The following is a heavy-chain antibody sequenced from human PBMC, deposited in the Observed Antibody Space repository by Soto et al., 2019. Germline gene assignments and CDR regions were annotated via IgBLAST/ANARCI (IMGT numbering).Heavy chain of an antibody. CDR1: GGFISGSSYY. V-gene: IGHV4-39*01. CDR3: ARCLSFHASGSSFVDYYYYYMDV. Sequence: QLQLQESGPGLVKPSETLSLTCAVSGGFISGSSYYWGWIRQPPGKGLEWIGSMYSSGTTYYNPSLKSRVTISVDTSTNQFSLKLSSVTAADTAVYYCARCLSFHASGSSFVDYYYYYMDVWGKGTTVTVSS. CDR2: MYSSGTT. J-gene: IGHJ6*03. D-gene: IGHD3-10*01.